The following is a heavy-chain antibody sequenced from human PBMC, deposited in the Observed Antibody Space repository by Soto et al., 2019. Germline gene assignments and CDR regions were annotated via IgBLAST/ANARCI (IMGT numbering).Heavy chain of an antibody. J-gene: IGHJ4*02. D-gene: IGHD1-26*01. CDR2: INSVSGGT. Sequence: QVQLVQSGAEVKQPGASVRVSCKASGSTHTIYFIHWLRQAPGQGLEWMGWINSVSGGTNYAHKFQGRVTMTRVTSTTTAFMELSGLRSDDTAVYYCARGGSYYAHWGQGTLVTVSS. CDR3: ARGGSYYAH. CDR1: GSTHTIYF. V-gene: IGHV1-2*02.